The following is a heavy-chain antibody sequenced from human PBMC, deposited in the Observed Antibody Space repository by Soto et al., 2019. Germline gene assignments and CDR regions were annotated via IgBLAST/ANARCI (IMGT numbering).Heavy chain of an antibody. Sequence: VQLVESGGGLVQPGGSLRLSCAASGFTFSNYWMHWVRQAPGKGLVWVSRISRDGSTTNYADSVRGRFTISRANAKNTLYLQMISLRAEDTAVYYCAREEPVSSWSPLDYWGQGNLVTVSS. V-gene: IGHV3-74*01. CDR2: ISRDGSTT. CDR3: AREEPVSSWSPLDY. D-gene: IGHD6-13*01. CDR1: GFTFSNYW. J-gene: IGHJ4*02.